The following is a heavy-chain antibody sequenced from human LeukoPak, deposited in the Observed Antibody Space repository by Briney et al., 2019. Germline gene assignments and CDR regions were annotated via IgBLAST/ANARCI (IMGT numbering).Heavy chain of an antibody. V-gene: IGHV3-21*04. J-gene: IGHJ4*02. Sequence: GGSLRLSCAASGFTFSSYSMNWVRQAPGKGLEWVSSISSSSSYIYYADSVKGRFTISRVNAENSLYLQMNSLRAENTVVYYCARLADSSGYYPTRRDYFDYWGQGTLVTVSS. CDR1: GFTFSSYS. CDR2: ISSSSSYI. D-gene: IGHD3-22*01. CDR3: ARLADSSGYYPTRRDYFDY.